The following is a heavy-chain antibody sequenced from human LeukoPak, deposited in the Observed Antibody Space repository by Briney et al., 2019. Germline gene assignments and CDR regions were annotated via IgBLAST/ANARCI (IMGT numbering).Heavy chain of an antibody. CDR2: LYSDGYT. D-gene: IGHD2/OR15-2a*01. CDR1: GFTVSSNY. CDR3: ARDHTRPGSFLT. Sequence: AGGSLRLSCAASGFTVSSNYMSWVRQAPGKGLEWVSVLYSDGYTYYADSVKGRFTISRDNSQNTLYLQMNSLRAEDTAVYFCARDHTRPGSFLTWGQGTLVTVSS. V-gene: IGHV3-53*01. J-gene: IGHJ5*02.